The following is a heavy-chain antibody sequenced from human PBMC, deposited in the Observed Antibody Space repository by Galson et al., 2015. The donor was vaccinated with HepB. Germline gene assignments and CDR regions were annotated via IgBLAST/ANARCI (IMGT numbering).Heavy chain of an antibody. J-gene: IGHJ4*02. CDR2: IYYSGST. Sequence: TLSLTCTVSGGSISSGGYYWSWIRQHPGKGLEWIGYIYYSGSTYYNPSLKSRVTISVDTSKNQFSLKLSSVTAADTAVYYCARDTVAVAGIDYWGQGTLVTVSS. D-gene: IGHD6-19*01. V-gene: IGHV4-31*03. CDR1: GGSISSGGYY. CDR3: ARDTVAVAGIDY.